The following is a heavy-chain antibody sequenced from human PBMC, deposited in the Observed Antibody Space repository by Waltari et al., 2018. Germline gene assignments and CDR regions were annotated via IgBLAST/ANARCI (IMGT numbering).Heavy chain of an antibody. V-gene: IGHV3-23*01. Sequence: EVQLLESGGGLVQPGGSLRLSCAASGFTFSSYAMSLLRQAPGKGLEWVSAISGRGGSTYYADSVKGRFTISRDKSKNTLYLQMNSLRAEDTAVYYCAKPYVAGPYNWFDPWGQGTLVTVSS. D-gene: IGHD6-19*01. J-gene: IGHJ5*02. CDR3: AKPYVAGPYNWFDP. CDR2: ISGRGGST. CDR1: GFTFSSYA.